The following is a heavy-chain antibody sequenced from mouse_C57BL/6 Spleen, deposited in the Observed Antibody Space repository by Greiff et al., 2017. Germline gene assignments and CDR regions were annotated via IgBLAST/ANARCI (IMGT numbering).Heavy chain of an antibody. CDR1: GYTFTEYT. CDR2: FYPGSGSI. J-gene: IGHJ2*01. D-gene: IGHD1-1*01. V-gene: IGHV1-62-2*01. Sequence: QVQLQQSGAELVKPGASVKLSCKASGYTFTEYTIHWVKQRSGQGLEWIGWFYPGSGSIKYNEKFKDKATLTADKSSSTVYMELSRLTSEDSAVYFCARHGLPLSYYYGSSYFDYWGQGTTLTVSS. CDR3: ARHGLPLSYYYGSSYFDY.